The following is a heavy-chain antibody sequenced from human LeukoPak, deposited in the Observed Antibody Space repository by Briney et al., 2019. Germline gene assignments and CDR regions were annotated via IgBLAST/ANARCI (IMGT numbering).Heavy chain of an antibody. V-gene: IGHV1-69*04. CDR3: ASGYGDYSPDY. Sequence: SVKVSCKASGGTFSNHAINWVRQAPGQGLEWVGRIIPILGIANYAQRFQGRVTITADKSTSTAYMELSSLRSEDTAVYYCASGYGDYSPDYWGQGTLVTVSS. CDR1: GGTFSNHA. CDR2: IIPILGIA. D-gene: IGHD4-17*01. J-gene: IGHJ4*02.